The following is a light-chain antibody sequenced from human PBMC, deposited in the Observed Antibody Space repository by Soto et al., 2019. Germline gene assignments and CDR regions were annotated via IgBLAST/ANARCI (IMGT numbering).Light chain of an antibody. CDR2: AVS. Sequence: DIQMTQSPSSLSAAVGVRVTITCRSSQSIFNYLNWYQQKPGKAPEVLIYAVSSLQIGVPSRFAGSGSGTDFTLTITALRPEDSATYYCQQTYSELVYTFGRGTKVDIK. V-gene: IGKV1-39*01. J-gene: IGKJ2*01. CDR3: QQTYSELVYT. CDR1: QSIFNY.